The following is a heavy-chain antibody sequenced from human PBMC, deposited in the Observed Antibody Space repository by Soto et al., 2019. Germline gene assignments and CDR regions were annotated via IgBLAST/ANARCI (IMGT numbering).Heavy chain of an antibody. CDR1: GLTFSTYA. Sequence: HPGGSLRLSCAASGLTFSTYAMSWVRQAPGKGLEWVASIRYDGSQRYYGDSVKGRFTIFRDNSKNTLYLQMNSLRVEDTAVYYCAKEMEFFSGYYYNNMDVWGQGTTVTVSS. CDR2: IRYDGSQR. J-gene: IGHJ6*02. V-gene: IGHV3-30*02. CDR3: AKEMEFFSGYYYNNMDV. D-gene: IGHD3-9*01.